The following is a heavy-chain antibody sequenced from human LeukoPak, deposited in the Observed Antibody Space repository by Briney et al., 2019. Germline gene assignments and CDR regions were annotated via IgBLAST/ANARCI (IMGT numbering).Heavy chain of an antibody. D-gene: IGHD4-17*01. J-gene: IGHJ4*02. V-gene: IGHV4-59*01. CDR2: IYYSGST. Sequence: SETLSLTCTVSGGSITIYYWSWIRQPPGKGLEWIGYIYYSGSTNYNPSLKSRVTISVDTSKNQFSLKLSSVTPADTALYYCAGGGTETTGYYWGQGTLVTVSS. CDR3: AGGGTETTGYY. CDR1: GGSITIYY.